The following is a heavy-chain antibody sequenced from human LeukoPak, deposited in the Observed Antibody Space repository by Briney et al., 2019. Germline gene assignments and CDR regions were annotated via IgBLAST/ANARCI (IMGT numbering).Heavy chain of an antibody. V-gene: IGHV4-39*01. CDR3: ARLLGESNRPLYYFDY. CDR2: IYYSGST. CDR1: GDSISSSRYY. J-gene: IGHJ4*02. Sequence: KASETLSLTCTVSGDSISSSRYYWGWIRQPPGKGLEWIGSIYYSGSTYYNPSLKSRVTISVDTSKNQFSLKLSSMTAADTAVYYCARLLGESNRPLYYFDYWGQGTLVTVSS.